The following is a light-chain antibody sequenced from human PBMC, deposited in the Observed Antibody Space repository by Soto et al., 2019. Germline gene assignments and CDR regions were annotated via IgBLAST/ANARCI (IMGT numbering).Light chain of an antibody. J-gene: IGKJ1*01. V-gene: IGKV3-11*01. CDR3: QQRTDWHRT. CDR1: QSVSRN. Sequence: EVVLTQSPATLYLSPGERATLSCRASQSVSRNLAWYQQKPGQAPRLLIYRASTRATGIPARFSGSGSGTDFSLIISSLQPEDFAVYYCQQRTDWHRTFGQGTKVEVK. CDR2: RAS.